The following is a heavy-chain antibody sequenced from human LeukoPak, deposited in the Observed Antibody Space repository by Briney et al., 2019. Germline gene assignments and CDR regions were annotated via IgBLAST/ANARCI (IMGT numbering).Heavy chain of an antibody. CDR2: IYYSGST. CDR1: GGSISSSSYY. Sequence: SETLSLTCTVSGGSISSSSYYWGWIRQPPGKGLEWIGSIYYSGSTYYNPSLKSRVTISVDTSKNQFSLKLSSVTAADTAVYYCARVYGSGSYRDALDIWGQGTMVTVSS. D-gene: IGHD3-10*01. V-gene: IGHV4-39*07. CDR3: ARVYGSGSYRDALDI. J-gene: IGHJ3*02.